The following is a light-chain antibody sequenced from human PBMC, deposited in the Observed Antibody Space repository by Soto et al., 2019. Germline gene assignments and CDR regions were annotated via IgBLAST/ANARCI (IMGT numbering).Light chain of an antibody. CDR1: SSDVGAYNY. Sequence: QSALTQPPSASGSPGQSVTISCTGTSSDVGAYNYVSWYQQYPGKAPKLMIYEVSKRPSGVPDRFSGSKSGKTASLTVSGFKAEDEADNHCPSYAASNIWVFGGGTKLTVL. V-gene: IGLV2-8*01. CDR3: PSYAASNIWV. CDR2: EVS. J-gene: IGLJ3*02.